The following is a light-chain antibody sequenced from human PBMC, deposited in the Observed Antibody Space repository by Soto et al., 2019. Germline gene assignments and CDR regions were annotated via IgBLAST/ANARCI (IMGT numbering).Light chain of an antibody. Sequence: QSVLTQPASVSGSPGQSITIFCTGTSSDVENYNLVSWYQQHPGEAPQLIVYEVNKRPSGVSNRFSGSKSDNTASLTISGLQAEDEAAYYCCSYAGSNTYVFGTGTKLTVL. CDR1: SSDVENYNL. J-gene: IGLJ1*01. CDR2: EVN. V-gene: IGLV2-23*02. CDR3: CSYAGSNTYV.